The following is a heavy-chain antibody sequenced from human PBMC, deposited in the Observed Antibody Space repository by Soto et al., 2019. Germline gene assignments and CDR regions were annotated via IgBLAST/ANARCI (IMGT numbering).Heavy chain of an antibody. V-gene: IGHV4-34*01. J-gene: IGHJ4*02. CDR2: INHSGST. CDR3: ARSSVLRYFDWRTWIDY. Sequence: SETLSLTCAVYGGSFSGYYWSWIRQPPGKGLEWIGEINHSGSTNYNPSLKSRVTISVDTSKNQFSLKLSSVTAADTAVYYCARSSVLRYFDWRTWIDYWGQGTLVTVSS. D-gene: IGHD3-9*01. CDR1: GGSFSGYY.